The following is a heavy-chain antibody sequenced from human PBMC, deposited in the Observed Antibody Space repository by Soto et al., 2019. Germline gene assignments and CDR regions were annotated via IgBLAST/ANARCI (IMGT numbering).Heavy chain of an antibody. Sequence: EVQLVESGGGLVQPGGSLRLSCAASGFTFTDYWMHWVRQVPGEGQVLVSRVKYDVSSTNYADSLKGRFTISRHNAKNTLYLQMNILRNEDTAVYFCARGARGYYHTDVWGKVTTLSVSS. CDR1: GFTFTDYW. CDR3: ARGARGYYHTDV. CDR2: VKYDVSST. D-gene: IGHD3-10*01. J-gene: IGHJ6*03. V-gene: IGHV3-74*01.